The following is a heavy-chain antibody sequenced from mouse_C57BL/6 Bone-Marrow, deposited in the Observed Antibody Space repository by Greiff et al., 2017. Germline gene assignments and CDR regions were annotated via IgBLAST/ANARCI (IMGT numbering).Heavy chain of an antibody. CDR3: AISYDYDDYTMDS. CDR2: MHPNGGSP. Sequence: QVQLKESGAELVKPGASVKLSCKASGYTFTNYWMHWVKQRPGQGLEWIGMMHPNGGSPDYNEKFKGEATLSVDKSSRTAYMELSSLTSEDSAVYYCAISYDYDDYTMDSWGQGTSVTVSS. CDR1: GYTFTNYW. V-gene: IGHV1-64*01. D-gene: IGHD2-4*01. J-gene: IGHJ4*01.